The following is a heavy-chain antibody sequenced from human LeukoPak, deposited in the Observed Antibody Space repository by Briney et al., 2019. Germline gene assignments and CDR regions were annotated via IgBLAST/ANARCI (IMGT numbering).Heavy chain of an antibody. Sequence: GGSLRLSCAASGFTVSSNYMSWVRQAPGKGREWGSVIYSGGSTYYADSVKGRFTISRDNSKNTLYLQMNSLRAEDTAVYYCARVVGYCSSTSCYRGEYYYYGMDVWGQGTTVTVSS. V-gene: IGHV3-66*02. CDR2: IYSGGST. CDR3: ARVVGYCSSTSCYRGEYYYYGMDV. D-gene: IGHD2-2*01. J-gene: IGHJ6*02. CDR1: GFTVSSNY.